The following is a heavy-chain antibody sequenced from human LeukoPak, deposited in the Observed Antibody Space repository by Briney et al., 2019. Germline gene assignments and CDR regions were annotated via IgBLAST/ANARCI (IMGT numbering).Heavy chain of an antibody. CDR1: GFTFSSYA. J-gene: IGHJ4*02. V-gene: IGHV3-9*03. Sequence: GGSLRLSCAASGFTFSSYAMSWVRQAPGKGLEWVSGISWNSGSIGYADSVKGRFTISRDNAKNSLYLQMNSLRAEDMALYYCAKAVGIAAAGTRTYYFDYWGQGTLVTVSS. D-gene: IGHD6-13*01. CDR2: ISWNSGSI. CDR3: AKAVGIAAAGTRTYYFDY.